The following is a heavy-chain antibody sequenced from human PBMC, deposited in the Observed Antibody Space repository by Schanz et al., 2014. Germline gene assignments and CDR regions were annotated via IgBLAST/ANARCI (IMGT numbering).Heavy chain of an antibody. J-gene: IGHJ4*02. Sequence: QVQLVQSGAEVKKPGASVKVSCKASGYTFTSYSMHWVRQAPGQGLEWMGIINLSGGSTNNAQKFQGRVTITANKYTFTAYMDVSSLRSEDAAVYYCAASGAGYSSSWDFDYWGQGTLVTVSS. CDR1: GYTFTSYS. D-gene: IGHD6-13*01. V-gene: IGHV1-46*01. CDR3: AASGAGYSSSWDFDY. CDR2: INLSGGST.